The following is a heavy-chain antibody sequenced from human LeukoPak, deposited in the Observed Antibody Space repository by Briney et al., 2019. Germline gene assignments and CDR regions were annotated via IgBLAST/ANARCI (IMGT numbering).Heavy chain of an antibody. D-gene: IGHD1-26*01. V-gene: IGHV3-7*01. CDR2: IEQDGSDI. CDR3: ARVTAWGYFDY. J-gene: IGHJ4*02. CDR1: GFTFSDYW. Sequence: PGGSLRLSCAASGFTFSDYWMTWFRQAPGKGPERVASIEQDGSDIQYVDFVKGRFTISRDNGRNSVYLQMNSLRVEDTAVYYCARVTAWGYFDYWGQGTLVSVSS.